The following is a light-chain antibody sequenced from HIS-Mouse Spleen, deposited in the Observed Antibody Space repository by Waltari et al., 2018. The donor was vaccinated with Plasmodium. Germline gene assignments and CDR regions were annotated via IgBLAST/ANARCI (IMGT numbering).Light chain of an antibody. CDR3: QQSYSTPWT. V-gene: IGKV1-39*01. Sequence: DFHMTQSPSSLSASVGDRVSITCRASQSISSYLNWYQQKPGKAPKLLIYAASSLQSGVPSRFSGSGSGTDFTLTISSLQPEDFETYYCQQSYSTPWTFGQGTKVEIK. CDR1: QSISSY. J-gene: IGKJ1*01. CDR2: AAS.